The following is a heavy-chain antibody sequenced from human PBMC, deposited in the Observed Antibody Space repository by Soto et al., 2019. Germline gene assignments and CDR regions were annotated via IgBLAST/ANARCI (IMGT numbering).Heavy chain of an antibody. D-gene: IGHD3-22*01. V-gene: IGHV4-31*03. J-gene: IGHJ3*02. CDR1: GGSISSGGYY. CDR2: IYYSGST. CDR3: ARGDYYDSSGYYYADAFDI. Sequence: PSETLSLTCTVSGGSISSGGYYWSWIRQHPGKGLEWIGNIYYSGSTYYNPSLKSRVTISVDTSKNQFSLKLSSVTAADTAVYYCARGDYYDSSGYYYADAFDIWGQGTMVTVSS.